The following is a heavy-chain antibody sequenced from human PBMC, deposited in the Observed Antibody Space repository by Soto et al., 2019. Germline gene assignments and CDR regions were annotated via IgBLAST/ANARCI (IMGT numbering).Heavy chain of an antibody. J-gene: IGHJ3*02. Sequence: EVQLVESGGGSVQPGGSLRLSCAASGFTFSSYDMHWVRQATGKGLEWVSGIGTAGDTYYPGSVKGRFTISRENAKNSLYLQMNSLRAVDTAVYYCARVDGLAFDIWGQGTMVTVSS. CDR3: ARVDGLAFDI. CDR1: GFTFSSYD. CDR2: IGTAGDT. V-gene: IGHV3-13*01.